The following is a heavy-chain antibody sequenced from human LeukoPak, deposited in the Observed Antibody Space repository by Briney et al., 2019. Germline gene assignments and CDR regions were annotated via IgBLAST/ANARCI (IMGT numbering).Heavy chain of an antibody. D-gene: IGHD2-15*01. Sequence: GASVKVSCKASGGTFSSYAISWVRQAPGQGLEWMGRIIPILGIANYAQKFQSRVTITADKSTSTAYMELSSLRSEDTAVYYCARGGDIVVVVAADAFDIWGQGTMVTVSS. V-gene: IGHV1-69*04. CDR2: IIPILGIA. CDR3: ARGGDIVVVVAADAFDI. CDR1: GGTFSSYA. J-gene: IGHJ3*02.